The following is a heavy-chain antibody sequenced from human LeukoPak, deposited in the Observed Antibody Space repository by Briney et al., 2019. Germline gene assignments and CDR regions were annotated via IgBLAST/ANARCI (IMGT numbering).Heavy chain of an antibody. CDR3: ARKYCSSTSCLFDY. D-gene: IGHD2-2*01. J-gene: IGHJ4*02. CDR1: GFTFSSYA. CDR2: ISDNGGST. Sequence: GGSLRLSCAASGFTFSSYAMSWVRQAPGKGLEWVSSISDNGGSTYSADSVKGRFTISRDNSKNTLYLQMNSLRAEDTAVYYCARKYCSSTSCLFDYWGQGTLVTVSS. V-gene: IGHV3-23*01.